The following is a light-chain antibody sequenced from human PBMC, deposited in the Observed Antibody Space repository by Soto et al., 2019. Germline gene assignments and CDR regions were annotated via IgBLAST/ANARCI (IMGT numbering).Light chain of an antibody. V-gene: IGKV3-15*01. CDR2: SAS. Sequence: EIVMTQSPATQSVSPGERATLSCRASQSVGSRLAWYQQKSGQAPRLLIYSASTRAIGIPARFSGSGSGTEFTLTISSLQSEDFAVYYCQQSNNWPRTFGQGTKVEIK. J-gene: IGKJ1*01. CDR1: QSVGSR. CDR3: QQSNNWPRT.